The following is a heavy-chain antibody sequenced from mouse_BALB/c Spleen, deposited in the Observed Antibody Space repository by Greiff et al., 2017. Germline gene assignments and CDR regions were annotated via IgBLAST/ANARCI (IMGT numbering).Heavy chain of an antibody. D-gene: IGHD1-2*01. CDR3: ARRGITTALYAMDY. V-gene: IGHV5-6*02. Sequence: EVKLQESGGDLVKPGGSLKLSCAASGFTFSSYGMSWVRQTPDKRLEWVATISSGGSYTYYPDSVKGRFTISRDNAKNTLYLQMSSLKSEDTAMYYCARRGITTALYAMDYWGQGTSVTVSS. J-gene: IGHJ4*01. CDR2: ISSGGSYT. CDR1: GFTFSSYG.